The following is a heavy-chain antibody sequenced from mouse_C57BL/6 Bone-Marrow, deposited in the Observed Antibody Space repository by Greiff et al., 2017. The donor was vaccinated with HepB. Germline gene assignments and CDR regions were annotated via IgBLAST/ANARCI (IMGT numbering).Heavy chain of an antibody. V-gene: IGHV10-3*01. D-gene: IGHD2-5*01. Sequence: EVMLVESGGGLVQPKGSLKLSCAASGFTFNTYAMHWVRQAPGKGLEWVARIRSKSSNYATYYADSVKDRFTVSRDDSQSMLYLQMNNLKTEDTAMYYCVRTESNFWYFDVWGTGTTVTVSS. CDR1: GFTFNTYA. CDR2: IRSKSSNYAT. J-gene: IGHJ1*03. CDR3: VRTESNFWYFDV.